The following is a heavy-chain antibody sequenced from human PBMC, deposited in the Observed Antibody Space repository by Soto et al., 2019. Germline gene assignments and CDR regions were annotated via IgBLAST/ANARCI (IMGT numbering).Heavy chain of an antibody. CDR2: ISSRSSTI. CDR1: GFTFSSWS. J-gene: IGHJ4*02. D-gene: IGHD3-3*01. Sequence: EVQVVESGGGLVQPGGSLRLSCAASGFTFSSWSMNWVRQAPGKGLEWVSYISSRSSTIFYADSVKGRFTISRDNAKNSLYLQMNGLRVEDTAVYYCARDIDGGGQGTLVTVSS. V-gene: IGHV3-48*01. CDR3: ARDIDG.